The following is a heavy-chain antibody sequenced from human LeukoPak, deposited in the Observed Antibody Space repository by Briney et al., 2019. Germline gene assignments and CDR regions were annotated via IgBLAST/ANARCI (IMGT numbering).Heavy chain of an antibody. Sequence: PSETLSLTCTVSDDSVSSGSHYWSWIRQPPGKGLEWIGYIYYSGSTYYNPSLKSRVTISVDTSKNQFSLKLSSVTAAVTAVYYCARVWRGQHLLSWGQGTLVTVSS. CDR2: IYYSGST. V-gene: IGHV4-30-4*01. CDR1: DDSVSSGSHY. CDR3: ARVWRGQHLLS. D-gene: IGHD6-13*01. J-gene: IGHJ4*02.